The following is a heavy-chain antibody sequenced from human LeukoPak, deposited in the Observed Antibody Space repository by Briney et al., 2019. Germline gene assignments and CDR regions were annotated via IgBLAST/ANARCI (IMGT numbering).Heavy chain of an antibody. CDR3: ARGKPTIYYDSSGYYV. D-gene: IGHD3-22*01. J-gene: IGHJ4*02. Sequence: GASVKVSCKASGYTFTGYYMHWVRQAPGQGLEWMGWINPNSGGTNYAQKFQGRVTMTRDMSTSTVYMELSSLRSEDTAVYYCARGKPTIYYDSSGYYVWGQGTLVTVSS. V-gene: IGHV1-2*02. CDR1: GYTFTGYY. CDR2: INPNSGGT.